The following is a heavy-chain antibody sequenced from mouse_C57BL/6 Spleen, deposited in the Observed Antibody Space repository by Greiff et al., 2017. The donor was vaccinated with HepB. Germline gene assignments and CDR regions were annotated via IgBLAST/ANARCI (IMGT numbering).Heavy chain of an antibody. CDR2: IDPSDSYT. Sequence: QVHVKQPGAELVKPGASVKLSCKASGYTFTSYWMQWVKQRPGQGLEWIGEIDPSDSYTNYNQKFKGKATLTVDTSSSTAYMQLSSLTSEDSAVYYCARSGYDGPYAMDYWGQGTSVTVSS. CDR1: GYTFTSYW. J-gene: IGHJ4*01. D-gene: IGHD2-2*01. V-gene: IGHV1-50*01. CDR3: ARSGYDGPYAMDY.